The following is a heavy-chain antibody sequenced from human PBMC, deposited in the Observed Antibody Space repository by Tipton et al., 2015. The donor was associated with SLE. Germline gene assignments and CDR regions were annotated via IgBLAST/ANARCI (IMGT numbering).Heavy chain of an antibody. J-gene: IGHJ2*01. CDR1: GGSISSGSYY. CDR2: IYTSGST. V-gene: IGHV4-61*09. D-gene: IGHD3-3*01. Sequence: TLSLTCTVSGGSISSGSYYWSWIRQPAGKGLEWIGYIYTSGSTNYNPSLKSRATISVDTSKNQFSLKLSSVTAADTAVYYCARSGFLEWLPWYFDLWGRGTLVTVSS. CDR3: ARSGFLEWLPWYFDL.